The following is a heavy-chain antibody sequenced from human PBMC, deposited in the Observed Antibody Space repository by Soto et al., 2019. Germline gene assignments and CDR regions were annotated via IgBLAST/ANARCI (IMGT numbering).Heavy chain of an antibody. CDR2: INHSGNT. V-gene: IGHV4-34*01. CDR3: ARGWRFDP. J-gene: IGHJ5*02. CDR1: GGSFSGYQ. Sequence: SETLSLTCGVYGGSFSGYQWNWIRQSPGQGLEWIGEINHSGNTKYNPSLESRINLSVDTSKKQFSLKMFSVTAADTAIYYCARGWRFDPWGQGTQVTVSS. D-gene: IGHD1-1*01.